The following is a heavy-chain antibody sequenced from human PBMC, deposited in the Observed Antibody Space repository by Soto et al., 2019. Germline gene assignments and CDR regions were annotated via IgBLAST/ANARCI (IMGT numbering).Heavy chain of an antibody. Sequence: SVKVSCKASGGTFSSYAISWVRQAPGQGLEWMGGIIPIFGTANYAQKFQGRVTITADESTSTAYMELSSLRSEDTAVYYCARVGGGDYDSSGPSGYFQHWGQGTLVTVSS. J-gene: IGHJ1*01. CDR1: GGTFSSYA. CDR2: IIPIFGTA. V-gene: IGHV1-69*13. CDR3: ARVGGGDYDSSGPSGYFQH. D-gene: IGHD3-22*01.